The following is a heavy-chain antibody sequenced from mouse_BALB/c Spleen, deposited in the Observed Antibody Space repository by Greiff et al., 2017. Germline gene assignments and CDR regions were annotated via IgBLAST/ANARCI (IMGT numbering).Heavy chain of an antibody. J-gene: IGHJ3*01. Sequence: EVMLVESGGDLVKPGGSLKLSCAASGFTFSSYGMSWVRQTPDKRLEWVATISSGGSYTYYPDSVKGRFTISRDNAKNTLYLQMSSLKSEDTAMYYCARPITGRFSYWGQGTLVTVSA. D-gene: IGHD1-2*01. V-gene: IGHV5-6*01. CDR3: ARPITGRFSY. CDR2: ISSGGSYT. CDR1: GFTFSSYG.